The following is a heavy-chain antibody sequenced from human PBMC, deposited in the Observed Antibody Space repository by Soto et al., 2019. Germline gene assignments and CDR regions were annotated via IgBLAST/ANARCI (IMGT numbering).Heavy chain of an antibody. D-gene: IGHD3-10*01. J-gene: IGHJ6*02. Sequence: EVELVESGGGLVQPGGSLRLSCAASGFTFSTYEMHWVRQAAGKGLEWVSGIGTAGDPYYPGSVKGRFIISRENAKSSLYLQMNSLRAGDTAVYYCARALRRTAYYYAMDVWGRGTTVTVSS. V-gene: IGHV3-13*05. CDR1: GFTFSTYE. CDR2: IGTAGDP. CDR3: ARALRRTAYYYAMDV.